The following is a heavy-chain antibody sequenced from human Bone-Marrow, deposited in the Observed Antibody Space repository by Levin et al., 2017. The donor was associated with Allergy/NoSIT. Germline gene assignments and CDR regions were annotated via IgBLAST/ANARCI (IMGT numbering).Heavy chain of an antibody. J-gene: IGHJ4*02. Sequence: GESLKISCAASGFTFRNHGMHWVRQSPGKGLEWVSLISYDGKNEYYADSVKGRFTISRDNSNNTLYLQMNSLRTEDTAVYYCAKSSDYFDSSGYYYYFAYWGQGILVTVSS. CDR1: GFTFRNHG. D-gene: IGHD3-22*01. V-gene: IGHV3-30*18. CDR3: AKSSDYFDSSGYYYYFAY. CDR2: ISYDGKNE.